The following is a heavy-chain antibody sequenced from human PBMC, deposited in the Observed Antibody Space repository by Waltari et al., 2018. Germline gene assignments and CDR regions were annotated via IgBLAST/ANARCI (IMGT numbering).Heavy chain of an antibody. V-gene: IGHV4-34*02. CDR2: VNHSGGA. CDR3: ASVKYFDWLYPHY. J-gene: IGHJ4*02. Sequence: QVQLQQWGAGLLKPSETLSLTCVVYGGSFSTYYWSWIRQPPGKGLEWIGEVNHSGGANYNPSLKSRVTISVDTAKNQFSLQLRSVTAADTAVYYCASVKYFDWLYPHYWGQGTLVTVSS. CDR1: GGSFSTYY. D-gene: IGHD3-9*01.